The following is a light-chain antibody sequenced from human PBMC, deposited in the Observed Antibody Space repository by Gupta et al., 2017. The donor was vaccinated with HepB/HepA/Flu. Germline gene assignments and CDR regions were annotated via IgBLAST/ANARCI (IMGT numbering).Light chain of an antibody. J-gene: IGKJ1*01. CDR1: QTINNF. Sequence: DIQMTQSPSSLSASVGDRVAITCRASQTINNFLHWYQQKPGKAPKLLIYGAYSLQGGVPSRFSGSGSGTDFTLTITSLQPEDVAIYYCQQSYRRWTFGQGTKVEIK. CDR3: QQSYRRWT. V-gene: IGKV1-39*01. CDR2: GAY.